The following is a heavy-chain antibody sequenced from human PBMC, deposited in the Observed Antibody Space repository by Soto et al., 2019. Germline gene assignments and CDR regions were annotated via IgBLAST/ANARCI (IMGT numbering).Heavy chain of an antibody. Sequence: QVQLVQSGAEVKKPGSSVKVSCKASGGTFSSYAISWVRQAPGQGLEWMGGIIPIFGTTNYAQKFQGRATITADESTSTAYMELSSLRSEDTAMYYCARVVTVVKSFHYWYFDLWGRGTLVTVSS. CDR1: GGTFSSYA. CDR2: IIPIFGTT. V-gene: IGHV1-69*12. J-gene: IGHJ2*01. D-gene: IGHD2-15*01. CDR3: ARVVTVVKSFHYWYFDL.